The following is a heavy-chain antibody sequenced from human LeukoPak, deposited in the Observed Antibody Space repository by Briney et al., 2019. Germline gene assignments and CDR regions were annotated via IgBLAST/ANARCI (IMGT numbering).Heavy chain of an antibody. V-gene: IGHV1-2*02. Sequence: ASVKVSCKASGYTFTGYYMHWVRQAPGQGLEWMGWINPNSGGTNYAQKFQGRVTISVDTSKNQFSLKLRSVTAADTAVYYCARAGCSSTSCRLGYWGQGTLVTVSS. CDR1: GYTFTGYY. CDR3: ARAGCSSTSCRLGY. D-gene: IGHD2-2*01. J-gene: IGHJ4*02. CDR2: INPNSGGT.